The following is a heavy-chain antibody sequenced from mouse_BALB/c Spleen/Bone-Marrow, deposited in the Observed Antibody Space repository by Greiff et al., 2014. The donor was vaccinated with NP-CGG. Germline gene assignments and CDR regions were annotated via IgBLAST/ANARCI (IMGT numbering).Heavy chain of an antibody. CDR2: ISYSGST. CDR1: GYSITSDYA. CDR3: ASQDVYYYAMDY. D-gene: IGHD3-2*02. Sequence: EVKLVESGPGLVKPSQSLSLTCTVTGYSITSDYAWNWIRQFPGDKPEWMGYISYSGSTSYNPSLKSRISITRDTSKNQFFLQLNSVTTEDTATYYCASQDVYYYAMDYWGQGTSVTVSS. J-gene: IGHJ4*01. V-gene: IGHV3-2*02.